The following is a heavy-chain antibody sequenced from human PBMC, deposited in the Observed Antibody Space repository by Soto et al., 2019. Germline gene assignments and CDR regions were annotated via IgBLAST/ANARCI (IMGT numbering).Heavy chain of an antibody. D-gene: IGHD6-13*01. V-gene: IGHV1-69*13. J-gene: IGHJ4*02. CDR2: IIPIFGTA. CDR3: ASSHGIAAAGPTGYYFDY. Sequence: SVKVSCKASGGTFSSYAISWVRQAPGQGLEWMGGIIPIFGTANCAQKFQGRVTITADESTSTAYMELSSLRSEDTAVYYCASSHGIAAAGPTGYYFDYWGQGTLVTVSS. CDR1: GGTFSSYA.